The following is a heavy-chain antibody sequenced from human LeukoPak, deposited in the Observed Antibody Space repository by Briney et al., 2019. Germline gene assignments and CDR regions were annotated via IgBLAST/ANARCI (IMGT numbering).Heavy chain of an antibody. CDR2: IDSSGGST. CDR1: GFTLSSYA. D-gene: IGHD3-22*01. V-gene: IGHV3-23*01. J-gene: IGHJ4*02. Sequence: PGGSLRLSCAASGFTLSSYAMSWVRQAPGKGLEWVSAIDSSGGSTFYPDSVKGRFTISRDNSKNTLYLQMNSLRAEDTAVYYCAKYYDNSGPSYDYWGQGTLVTVSS. CDR3: AKYYDNSGPSYDY.